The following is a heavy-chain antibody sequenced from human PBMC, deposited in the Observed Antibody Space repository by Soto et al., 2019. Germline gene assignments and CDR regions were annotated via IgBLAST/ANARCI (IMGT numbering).Heavy chain of an antibody. Sequence: QGQLVQSGAEVRKPRASVKVSCQASGYIFNNYGLSWVRQVPGQGLVWVGWIGPYSGKTDYAQKFRDRVTMTADPTTITAYIELRSRTSDDSAFYYCARCYCSVGSCFTCWHFDLWGRGTLVTVSS. J-gene: IGHJ2*01. CDR1: GYIFNNYG. D-gene: IGHD2-15*01. CDR3: ARCYCSVGSCFTCWHFDL. CDR2: IGPYSGKT. V-gene: IGHV1-18*01.